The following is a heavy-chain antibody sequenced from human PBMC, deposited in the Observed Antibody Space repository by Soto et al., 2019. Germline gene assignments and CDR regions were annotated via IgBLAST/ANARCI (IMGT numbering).Heavy chain of an antibody. D-gene: IGHD4-17*01. Sequence: GRSLRLSCAASGFRFSSYAINWVRQDQGKGLEWVSVIGGNGDRKDYADSVKGRFTISRDNPKDTLYLQMNTLRAEDTAVYYCATSNGDSGYLVGYFAYWGQGTLVTVSS. CDR1: GFRFSSYA. V-gene: IGHV3-23*01. CDR3: ATSNGDSGYLVGYFAY. CDR2: IGGNGDRK. J-gene: IGHJ4*02.